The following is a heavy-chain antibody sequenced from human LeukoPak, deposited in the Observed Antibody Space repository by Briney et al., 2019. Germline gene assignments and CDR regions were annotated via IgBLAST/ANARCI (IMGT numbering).Heavy chain of an antibody. CDR3: ARWNLYYYDSSGHGGYFQH. CDR2: IYYSGST. Sequence: SETLSLTCTVSGGSISSSSYYWGWIRQPPGKGLEWIGSIYYSGSTYYNPSLKSRVTISVDTSKNQFSLKLSSVTAADTAVYYCARWNLYYYDSSGHGGYFQHWGQGTLVTVSS. V-gene: IGHV4-39*01. D-gene: IGHD3-22*01. J-gene: IGHJ1*01. CDR1: GGSISSSSYY.